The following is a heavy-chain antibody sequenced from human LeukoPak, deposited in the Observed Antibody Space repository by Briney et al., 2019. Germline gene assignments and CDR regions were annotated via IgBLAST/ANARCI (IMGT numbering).Heavy chain of an antibody. CDR1: GFTFSSYS. V-gene: IGHV3-21*01. CDR2: ISSSSSYI. Sequence: PGGSLRLSCAAPGFTFSSYSMTWVRQAPGKGLEGVSSISSSSSYIYYADSVKGRFTISRDNAKNSLYLQMNSLRAEDTAVYYCATRGAARPLDYWGQGTLVTVSS. J-gene: IGHJ4*02. D-gene: IGHD6-6*01. CDR3: ATRGAARPLDY.